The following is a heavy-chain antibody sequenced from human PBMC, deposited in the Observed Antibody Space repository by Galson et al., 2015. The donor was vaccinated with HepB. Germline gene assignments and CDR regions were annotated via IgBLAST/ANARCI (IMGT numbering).Heavy chain of an antibody. J-gene: IGHJ5*02. D-gene: IGHD6-6*01. CDR3: ARGGIAARPPWFDP. CDR2: INPNSGGT. CDR1: GYTFTGYY. V-gene: IGHV1-2*04. Sequence: SVKVSCKASGYTFTGYYMHWVRQAPGQGLEWMGWINPNSGGTNYAQKFQGWVTMTRDTSISTAYMELSRLRSDDTAVYYCARGGIAARPPWFDPWGQGTLVTVSS.